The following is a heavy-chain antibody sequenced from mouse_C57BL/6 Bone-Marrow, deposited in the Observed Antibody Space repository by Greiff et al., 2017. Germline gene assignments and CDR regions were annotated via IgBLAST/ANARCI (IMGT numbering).Heavy chain of an antibody. CDR1: GYTFTSYT. D-gene: IGHD2-4*01. V-gene: IGHV1-4*01. CDR2: INPSSGYT. CDR3: ARGDYDVAWFAY. Sequence: QVQLQQSGAELARPAASVKMSCKASGYTFTSYTMHWVKQRPGQGLEWIGYINPSSGYTKYNQKFKDKATLTADKSSSTAYMQLSSLTSEDSAVYYCARGDYDVAWFAYWGQGTLVTVSA. J-gene: IGHJ3*01.